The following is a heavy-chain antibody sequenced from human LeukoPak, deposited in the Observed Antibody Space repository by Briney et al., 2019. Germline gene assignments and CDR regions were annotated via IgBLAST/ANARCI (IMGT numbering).Heavy chain of an antibody. CDR2: INPNSGGT. CDR1: GYTFTGYY. V-gene: IGHV1-2*02. CDR3: AIAAADSTSFDY. J-gene: IGHJ4*02. D-gene: IGHD6-13*01. Sequence: ASVKVSCKASGYTFTGYYMHWVRQAPGQGLEWMGWINPNSGGTNYAQKFQGRVTMTEDTSTDTAYMELSSLRSEDTAVYYCAIAAADSTSFDYWGQGTLVTVSS.